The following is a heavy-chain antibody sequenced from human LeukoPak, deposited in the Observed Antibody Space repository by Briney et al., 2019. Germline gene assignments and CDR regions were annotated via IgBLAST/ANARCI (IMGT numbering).Heavy chain of an antibody. V-gene: IGHV3-23*01. J-gene: IGHJ5*02. Sequence: GGSLRLSCVASRFTFSTDGMSWVRQAPGKGLEWVSSISGIGDTYYADSVKGRFTISRDNSENTLYLQMNSLRVEDTALYYCAHGALGRFLSWGQGTLVTVSS. CDR3: AHGALGRFLS. D-gene: IGHD3-10*01. CDR1: RFTFSTDG. CDR2: ISGIGDT.